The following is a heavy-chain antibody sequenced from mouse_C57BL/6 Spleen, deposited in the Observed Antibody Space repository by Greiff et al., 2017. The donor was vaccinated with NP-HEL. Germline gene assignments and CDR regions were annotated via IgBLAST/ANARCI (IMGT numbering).Heavy chain of an antibody. CDR2: INPNNGGT. CDR3: ARSQLRLLFAY. V-gene: IGHV1-26*01. CDR1: GYTFTDYY. J-gene: IGHJ3*01. D-gene: IGHD3-2*02. Sequence: VQLQQSGPELVKPGASVKISCKASGYTFTDYYMNWVKQSHGKSLEWIGDINPNNGGTSYNQKFKGKATLTVDKSSSTAYMELRSLTSEDSAVYYCARSQLRLLFAYWGQGTLVTVSA.